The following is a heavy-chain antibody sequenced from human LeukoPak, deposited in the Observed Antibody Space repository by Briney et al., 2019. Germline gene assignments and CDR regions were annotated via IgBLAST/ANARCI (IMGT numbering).Heavy chain of an antibody. CDR1: GFTFSSYG. Sequence: GGSLRLSCAASGFTFSSYGMHWVRQAPGKGLEWVAVISYDGSKKYYADSVKGRFTISRDNSKNTLYLQMNSLRAEDTAVYYCAKWAYYGSGSYYDYWGQGTLVTVSS. CDR3: AKWAYYGSGSYYDY. V-gene: IGHV3-30*18. D-gene: IGHD3-10*01. CDR2: ISYDGSKK. J-gene: IGHJ4*02.